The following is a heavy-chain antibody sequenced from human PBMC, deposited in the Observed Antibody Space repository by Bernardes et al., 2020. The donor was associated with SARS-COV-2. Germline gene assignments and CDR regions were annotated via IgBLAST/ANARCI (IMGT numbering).Heavy chain of an antibody. J-gene: IGHJ6*02. V-gene: IGHV1-2*04. Sequence: ASVKVSCKASGYTFTGYHMHWVRQAPGQGLEWMGWINPNSGGTNYAQKFQGWVTMTRDTSISTAYMDLSRLRSDDTAVYYCARGDQPPFTMVRGVIIMTSEDYYYYGMDVWGQGTTVTVSS. CDR2: INPNSGGT. D-gene: IGHD3-10*01. CDR1: GYTFTGYH. CDR3: ARGDQPPFTMVRGVIIMTSEDYYYYGMDV.